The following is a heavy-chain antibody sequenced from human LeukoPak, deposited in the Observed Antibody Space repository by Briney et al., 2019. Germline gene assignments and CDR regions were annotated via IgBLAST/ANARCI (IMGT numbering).Heavy chain of an antibody. J-gene: IGHJ4*02. CDR1: EFTVSSNY. Sequence: GGSLRLSCAASEFTVSSNYMSWVRQAPGKGLEWVSVIYSGGSTYYADSVKGRFTISRDNSKNTLYLQMNNLRAEDTAVYYCARILRGIDYWGQGTLVTVSS. D-gene: IGHD3-16*01. CDR2: IYSGGST. CDR3: ARILRGIDY. V-gene: IGHV3-53*01.